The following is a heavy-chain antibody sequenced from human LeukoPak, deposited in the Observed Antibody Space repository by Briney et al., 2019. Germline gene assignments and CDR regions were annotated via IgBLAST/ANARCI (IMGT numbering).Heavy chain of an antibody. CDR1: GFTFSSYE. V-gene: IGHV3-48*03. CDR2: ISSSGSTI. J-gene: IGHJ6*03. CDR3: ARAILVPTVTGYMDV. D-gene: IGHD4-17*01. Sequence: PGGSLRLSCAASGFTFSSYEMNWVRQAPGKGLEWVSYISSSGSTIYYADSVKGRFTISRDNAKNSLYLQMNSLRAEDTALYYCARAILVPTVTGYMDVWGKGTTVTVSS.